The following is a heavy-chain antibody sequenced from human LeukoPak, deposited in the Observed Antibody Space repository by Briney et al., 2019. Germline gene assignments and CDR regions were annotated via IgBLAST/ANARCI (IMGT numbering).Heavy chain of an antibody. CDR2: ISYDGTNK. Sequence: GGSLRLSCAASGVTLSNYDMHWVRQAPGKGLEWVAVISYDGTNKYYADSVKGRFTISRDNSNNTLQLQMNSLRAEDTAEYYCAKDDRGNEAPFDYWGQGTLVTVSS. CDR3: AKDDRGNEAPFDY. J-gene: IGHJ4*02. CDR1: GVTLSNYD. V-gene: IGHV3-30*18.